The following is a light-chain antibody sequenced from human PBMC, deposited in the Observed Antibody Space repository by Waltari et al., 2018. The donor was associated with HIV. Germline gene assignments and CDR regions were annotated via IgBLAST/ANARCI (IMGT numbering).Light chain of an antibody. V-gene: IGLV1-47*01. Sequence: QSVLTQPPSASGTPGQRVTISCSGSRSNIGSNYVYWYQQLPGTAPKLLIYRNNQRPSGVPDRFSGSKSGTSASLAISGLRSEDEADYYCAAWDDSLSGPSVFGGGTKLTVL. J-gene: IGLJ3*02. CDR1: RSNIGSNY. CDR3: AAWDDSLSGPSV. CDR2: RNN.